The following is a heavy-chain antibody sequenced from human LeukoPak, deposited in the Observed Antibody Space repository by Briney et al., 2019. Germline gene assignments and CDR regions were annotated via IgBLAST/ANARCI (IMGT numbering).Heavy chain of an antibody. J-gene: IGHJ5*02. CDR3: ARHVRLHGGWFDP. CDR2: IYYSGST. D-gene: IGHD4-11*01. V-gene: IGHV4-59*08. Sequence: SETLSLTCTVSGGSIRSNYWSWIRQPPGKGLEWLGYIYYSGSTNYNPSLKSRVTISADTSKNQFSLNLTSVSAADTAVYYCARHVRLHGGWFDPWGQGTLVTVSS. CDR1: GGSIRSNY.